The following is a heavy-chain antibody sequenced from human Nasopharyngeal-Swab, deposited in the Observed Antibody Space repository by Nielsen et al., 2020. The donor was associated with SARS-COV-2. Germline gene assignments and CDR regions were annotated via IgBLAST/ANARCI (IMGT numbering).Heavy chain of an antibody. J-gene: IGHJ4*02. D-gene: IGHD6-6*01. CDR1: GFLFSSYG. Sequence: GESLKISCAASGFLFSSYGMNWVRQAPGKGLEWVSSISSYSSDINYADSLKGRFTISRDNAKDSLYLQMNSLRIEDTAVYFCARIGYSSSSTDYWGQGTLVTVSS. V-gene: IGHV3-21*01. CDR3: ARIGYSSSSTDY. CDR2: ISSYSSDI.